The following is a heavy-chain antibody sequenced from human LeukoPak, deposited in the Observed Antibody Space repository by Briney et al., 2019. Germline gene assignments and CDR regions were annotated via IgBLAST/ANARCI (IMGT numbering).Heavy chain of an antibody. CDR2: ISSMSYI. V-gene: IGHV3-21*01. Sequence: GGSLRLSCVVSGFTFSSYSMNWVRQAPGKGLEWVSSISSMSYIYYANSLKGRFTISRDNAKNSLYLQMNSLRVEDTAVYYCAGAHLYGDYSGDYWGRGTLVTVSS. CDR1: GFTFSSYS. D-gene: IGHD4-17*01. CDR3: AGAHLYGDYSGDY. J-gene: IGHJ4*02.